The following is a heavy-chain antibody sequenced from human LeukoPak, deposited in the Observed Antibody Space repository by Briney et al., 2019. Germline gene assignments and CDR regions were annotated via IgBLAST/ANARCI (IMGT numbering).Heavy chain of an antibody. CDR1: GYTFTSYD. J-gene: IGHJ4*02. CDR3: ASGATPLNIDY. CDR2: MNPNSGNK. V-gene: IGHV1-8*01. Sequence: ASVKVSCKASGYTFTSYDINWVRQATGQGLEWMGWMNPNSGNKGYAQKFQGRVTMTRNTSINTAYMELNSLRAEDTALYYCASGATPLNIDYWGQGTLVTVSS.